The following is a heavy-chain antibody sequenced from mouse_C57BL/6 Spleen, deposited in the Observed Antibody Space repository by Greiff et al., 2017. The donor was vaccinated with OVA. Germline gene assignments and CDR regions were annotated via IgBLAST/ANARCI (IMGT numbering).Heavy chain of an antibody. Sequence: EVQGVESGPSLVRPSQTLSLTCTVTGFSINSDCYWIWIRQFPGNKLEYIGYTFYSGITYYNPSLESRTYITRDTSTNQFSLKLSSVTTEDTATYYCARGGSSFYYAMDYWGQGTSVTVSS. D-gene: IGHD1-1*01. J-gene: IGHJ4*01. CDR1: GFSINSDCY. V-gene: IGHV3-3*01. CDR3: ARGGSSFYYAMDY. CDR2: TFYSGIT.